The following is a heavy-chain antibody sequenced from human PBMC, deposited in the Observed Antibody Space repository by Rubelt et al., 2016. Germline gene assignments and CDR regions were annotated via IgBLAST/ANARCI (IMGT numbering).Heavy chain of an antibody. V-gene: IGHV4-34*01. Sequence: GEINHSGSTNYNPSLKSRVTISVDTSKNQFSLKLSSVTAADTAVYYCARGRRRITIFGVGVWAFDIWGQGTMVTVSS. D-gene: IGHD3-3*01. CDR3: ARGRRRITIFGVGVWAFDI. CDR2: INHSGST. J-gene: IGHJ3*02.